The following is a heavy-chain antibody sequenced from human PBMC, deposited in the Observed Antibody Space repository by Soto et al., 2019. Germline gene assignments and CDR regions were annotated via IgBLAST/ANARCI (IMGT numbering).Heavy chain of an antibody. Sequence: QVQLQESGPGLVKPSQTLSLTCTVSGGSISSDDYYWSWIRQPPGKGLEWIGYIYYSGSTYYNPSLKSRVTISVDTSKTQFSLKLSSVTAADTAVYYCARVVVGATHFDYWGQGTLVTVSS. J-gene: IGHJ4*02. CDR1: GGSISSDDYY. V-gene: IGHV4-30-4*01. CDR3: ARVVVGATHFDY. CDR2: IYYSGST. D-gene: IGHD1-26*01.